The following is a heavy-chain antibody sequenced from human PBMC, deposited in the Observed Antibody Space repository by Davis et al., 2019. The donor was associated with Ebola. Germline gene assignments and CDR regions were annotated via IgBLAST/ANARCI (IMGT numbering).Heavy chain of an antibody. J-gene: IGHJ4*02. CDR1: GGSISSYY. V-gene: IGHV4-59*01. CDR3: ARGGWELLYGRFDY. D-gene: IGHD1-26*01. Sequence: SETLSLTCTVSGGSISSYYWSWIRQPPGKGLEWIGYVYYSGNTNYNPSLKSRVTISVDTSKNQFSLKLSSVTAADTAMYYCARGGWELLYGRFDYWGQGTLVTVSS. CDR2: VYYSGNT.